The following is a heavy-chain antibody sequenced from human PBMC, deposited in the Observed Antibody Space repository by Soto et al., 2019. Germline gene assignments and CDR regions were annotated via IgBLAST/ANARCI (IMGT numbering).Heavy chain of an antibody. D-gene: IGHD6-19*01. CDR3: ARDPYTSGWYGSSFDY. V-gene: IGHV3-48*01. J-gene: IGHJ4*02. CDR2: ISSSSTT. Sequence: GGSLRLSCAASGFIFSSYSINWVRQAPGKGLEWLSYISSSSTTFYADSVKGRFTVSRDNARNSLYLQMNSLRAEDTAVYYCARDPYTSGWYGSSFDYWGQGALVTVSS. CDR1: GFIFSSYS.